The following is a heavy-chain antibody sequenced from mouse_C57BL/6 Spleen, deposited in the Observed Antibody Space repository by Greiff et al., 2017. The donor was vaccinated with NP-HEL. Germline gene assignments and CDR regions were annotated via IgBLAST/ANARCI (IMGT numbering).Heavy chain of an antibody. J-gene: IGHJ3*01. CDR3: AREGMLYYGAY. D-gene: IGHD2-1*01. V-gene: IGHV1-26*01. Sequence: EVKLQQSGPELVKPGASVKISCKASGYTFTDYYMNWVKQSHGKSLEWIGDINPNNGGTSYNQKFKGKATLTVDKSSSTAYMELRSLTSEDSAVYYCAREGMLYYGAYWGQGTLVTVSA. CDR2: INPNNGGT. CDR1: GYTFTDYY.